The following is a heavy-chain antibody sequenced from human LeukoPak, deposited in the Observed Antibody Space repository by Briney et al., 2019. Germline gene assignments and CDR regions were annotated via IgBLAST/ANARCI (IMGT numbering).Heavy chain of an antibody. D-gene: IGHD6-13*01. J-gene: IGHJ5*02. V-gene: IGHV1-18*01. CDR1: GYTFTSYG. Sequence: ASVKVSCKASGYTFTSYGISWVRQAPGQGLEWMGWISAYNGNTNYAQKLQGRVTMTTDTSTSTAYMELSSLRSEDTAVYYCGRVFSSWYFTENNWFDPWGQGTLVTVSS. CDR2: ISAYNGNT. CDR3: GRVFSSWYFTENNWFDP.